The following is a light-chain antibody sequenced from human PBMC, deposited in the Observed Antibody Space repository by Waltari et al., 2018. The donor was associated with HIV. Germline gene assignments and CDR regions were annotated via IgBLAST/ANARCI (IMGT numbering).Light chain of an antibody. CDR1: QAISNY. CDR2: DAS. CDR3: QQYDNLPP. J-gene: IGKJ4*01. Sequence: DIQMTQSPSSLSASVGDGVTITCQASQAISNYLNWYQQTPGKAPKLLIYDASNLETGVPSRFSGSKSGTDFTFTISSLQTEDIATYYCQQYDNLPPFGGGTKVEIK. V-gene: IGKV1-33*01.